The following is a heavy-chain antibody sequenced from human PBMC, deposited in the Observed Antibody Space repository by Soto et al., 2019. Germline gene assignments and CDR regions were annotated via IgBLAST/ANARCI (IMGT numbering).Heavy chain of an antibody. CDR1: GYTFASYA. CDR3: ARARGYSYGPYPYYFDY. CDR2: INAGNGNT. Sequence: GASVKVSCKASGYTFASYARHWVRQAPGQRLEWMGWINAGNGNTKYSQKFQGRVTITRDTSASTAYMELSSLRSEDTAVYYCARARGYSYGPYPYYFDYWGQGTLVTVSS. D-gene: IGHD5-18*01. J-gene: IGHJ4*02. V-gene: IGHV1-3*01.